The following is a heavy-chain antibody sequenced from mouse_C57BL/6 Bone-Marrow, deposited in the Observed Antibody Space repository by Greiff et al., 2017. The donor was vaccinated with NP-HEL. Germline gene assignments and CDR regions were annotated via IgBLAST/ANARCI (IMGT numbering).Heavy chain of an antibody. CDR3: ARGGTTEFSFAY. J-gene: IGHJ3*01. CDR1: GYTFTSYW. Sequence: VQLQQPGAELVKPGASVKMSCKASGYTFTSYWITWVKQRPGQGLEWIGDIYPGSGSTNYNEKFKSKATLTVDTSSSTAYMQLSSLTSEDSAVYYCARGGTTEFSFAYWGQGTLVTVSA. CDR2: IYPGSGST. V-gene: IGHV1-55*01. D-gene: IGHD1-1*01.